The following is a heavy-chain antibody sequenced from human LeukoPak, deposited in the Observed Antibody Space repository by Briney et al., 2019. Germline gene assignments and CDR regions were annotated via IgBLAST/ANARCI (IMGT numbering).Heavy chain of an antibody. J-gene: IGHJ3*02. V-gene: IGHV4-59*12. CDR3: ARAGYDVLTGYCGAFDI. Sequence: SETLSLTCTVSGGSITGFYWSWFRQSPGKGLEWIAYMYYSGSTYYNPSLKSRVSLSVDTSKNQFSLKLSSVTAADTAVYYCARAGYDVLTGYCGAFDIWGQGTMVIVSS. D-gene: IGHD3-9*01. CDR1: GGSITGFY. CDR2: MYYSGST.